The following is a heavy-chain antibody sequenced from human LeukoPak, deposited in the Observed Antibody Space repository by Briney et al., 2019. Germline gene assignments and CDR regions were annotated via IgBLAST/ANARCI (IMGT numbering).Heavy chain of an antibody. CDR2: IYPDDSGT. CDR1: GCNFTTDY. V-gene: IGHV5-51*01. D-gene: IGHD2-15*01. Sequence: GASLQISCEAAGCNFTTDYIGWGRQLAGKGVEWMGIIYPDDSGTNYSPSFKGQVTMSVDKTITTAFLQWSSLKASDTAMYYCARQAYGSGFDAFDIWGQGTMVTVSS. J-gene: IGHJ3*02. CDR3: ARQAYGSGFDAFDI.